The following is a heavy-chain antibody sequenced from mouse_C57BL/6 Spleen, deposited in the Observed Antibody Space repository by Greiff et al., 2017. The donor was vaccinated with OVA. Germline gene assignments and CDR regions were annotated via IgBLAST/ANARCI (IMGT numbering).Heavy chain of an antibody. D-gene: IGHD1-1*01. J-gene: IGHJ2*01. CDR3: ARERDYYGSGDFDY. CDR1: GYAFSSYW. CDR2: IYPGDGDT. V-gene: IGHV1-80*01. Sequence: VQLQESGAELVKPGASVKISCKASGYAFSSYWMNWVKQRPGKGLEWIGQIYPGDGDTNYNGKFKGKATLTADKSSSTAYMQLSSLTSEDSAVYFCARERDYYGSGDFDYWGQGTTLTVSS.